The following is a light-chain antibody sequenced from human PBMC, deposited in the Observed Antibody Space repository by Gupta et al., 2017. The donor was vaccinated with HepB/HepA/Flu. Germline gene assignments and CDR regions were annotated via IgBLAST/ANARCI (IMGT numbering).Light chain of an antibody. V-gene: IGLV3-19*01. CDR2: DKN. CDR3: NSRDSSGNHEV. Sequence: SSVLTQDPAVSVALGQTVRITCQGDSLRNYYANWYQQKPGQAPVLVIYDKNNRPSGIPDRFSGSSSGNTASLTITGAQAEDEADYYCNSRDSSGNHEVFGGGTKLTVL. J-gene: IGLJ2*01. CDR1: SLRNYY.